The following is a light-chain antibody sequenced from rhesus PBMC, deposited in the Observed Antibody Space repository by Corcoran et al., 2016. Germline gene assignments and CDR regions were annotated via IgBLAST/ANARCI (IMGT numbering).Light chain of an antibody. CDR3: QQHNSYPLT. V-gene: IGKV1-25*01. Sequence: DIQMTQSPSSLSASVGDTVTITCRASQGISSYLAWYQQKPGKAPKLLIYKASTLQSGVPSRFRGSGSGTDFTLPISSLQPEDFATYYCQQHNSYPLTFGGGTKVEIK. CDR2: KAS. CDR1: QGISSY. J-gene: IGKJ4*01.